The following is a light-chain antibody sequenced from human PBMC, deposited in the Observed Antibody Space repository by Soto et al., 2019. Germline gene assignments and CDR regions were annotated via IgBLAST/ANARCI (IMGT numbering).Light chain of an antibody. Sequence: NFMLTQPHSVSESPGKTVTISCTGSSGSIASNYVQWYQQRPGSAPTTVIYEDNQRPSGVPDRFSGSIDSSSNSASLTISGLKTEDEADYYCQSYDSSTAWVFGGGTKLTVL. CDR2: EDN. CDR1: SGSIASNY. CDR3: QSYDSSTAWV. J-gene: IGLJ3*02. V-gene: IGLV6-57*02.